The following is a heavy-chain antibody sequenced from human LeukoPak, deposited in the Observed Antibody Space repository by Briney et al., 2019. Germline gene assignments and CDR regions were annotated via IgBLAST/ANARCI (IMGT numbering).Heavy chain of an antibody. CDR2: IKPDGGHQ. CDR3: ARDARVGATKGDY. V-gene: IGHV3-7*01. J-gene: IGHJ4*02. D-gene: IGHD1-26*01. CDR1: GLAFSDYW. Sequence: GGSLRLSCAASGLAFSDYWMSWVRQAPGKGLEWVANIKPDGGHQNYVDSVKGRFTISRDNAKNSLYLQMNSLRAEDTAVYYCARDARVGATKGDYWGQGTLVTVSS.